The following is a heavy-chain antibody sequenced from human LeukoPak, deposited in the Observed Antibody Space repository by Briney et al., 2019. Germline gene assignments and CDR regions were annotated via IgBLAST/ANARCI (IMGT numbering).Heavy chain of an antibody. CDR3: AREAGYDYYIDY. J-gene: IGHJ4*02. CDR2: INLDGSQK. Sequence: GGSLRLSCAASGFAFSNYWMAWVRQAPGKVPEWVANINLDGSQKYYVDSVKGRFTISRDNAENSLYLQMNSLRAEDTAVYFCAREAGYDYYIDYWGQGTLVTVSS. D-gene: IGHD5-12*01. CDR1: GFAFSNYW. V-gene: IGHV3-7*01.